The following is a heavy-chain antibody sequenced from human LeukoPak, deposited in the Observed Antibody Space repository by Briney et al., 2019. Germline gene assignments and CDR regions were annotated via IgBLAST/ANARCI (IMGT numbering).Heavy chain of an antibody. J-gene: IGHJ4*02. CDR2: IYSGGST. CDR3: ARALREVGAPVDY. Sequence: GGSLRLSCTVSGFTVSSDSMSWVRQAPGKGLEWVSFIYSGGSTHYSDSVKGRFTISRDNSKNTLYLQMNSLRAEDTAVYYCARALREVGAPVDYWGQGTLVTVSS. D-gene: IGHD1-26*01. V-gene: IGHV3-53*01. CDR1: GFTVSSDS.